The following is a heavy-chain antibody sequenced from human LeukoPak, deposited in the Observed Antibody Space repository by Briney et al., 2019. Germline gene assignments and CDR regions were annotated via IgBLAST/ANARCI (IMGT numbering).Heavy chain of an antibody. CDR3: ATISRTYGMDV. CDR2: FDPEDGET. CDR1: GYTLTELS. V-gene: IGHV1-24*01. Sequence: GASVKVSCKVSGYTLTELSMRWVRQAPGKGLEWMGGFDPEDGETIYARKFQGRVTMTEDTSTDTAYMELSSLRSEDTAVYYCATISRTYGMDVWGQGTTVTVSS. J-gene: IGHJ6*02.